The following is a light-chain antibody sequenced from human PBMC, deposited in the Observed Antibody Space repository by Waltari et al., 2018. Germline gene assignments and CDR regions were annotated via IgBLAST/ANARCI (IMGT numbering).Light chain of an antibody. CDR2: EDT. V-gene: IGLV3-10*01. CDR1: ALPKKF. CDR3: YSTDSSGNPL. J-gene: IGLJ3*02. Sequence: SYELTQPPSVSVSPGQTARITCSGDALPKKFAYWYQQKSGQAPVLVIYEDTKRPSGIPEGVAGSSSGTMATLTISGAQVEDDADYYCYSTDSSGNPLFGGGTKLTVL.